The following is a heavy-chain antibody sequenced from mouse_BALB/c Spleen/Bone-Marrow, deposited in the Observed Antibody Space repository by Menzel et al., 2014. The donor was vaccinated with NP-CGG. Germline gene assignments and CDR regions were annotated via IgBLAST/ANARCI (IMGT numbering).Heavy chain of an antibody. J-gene: IGHJ3*01. CDR3: AREIITSFAY. CDR2: INPGSGGT. CDR1: GYAFTNYL. Sequence: VKVVESGAELVRPGTSVKVSCKASGYAFTNYLIEWVKQRPGQGLEWIGVINPGSGGTNYNEKFKGKATLTADKSSSTAYMQLSSLTSDDSAVYFCAREIITSFAYWGQGTLVTVSA. D-gene: IGHD1-1*01. V-gene: IGHV1-54*01.